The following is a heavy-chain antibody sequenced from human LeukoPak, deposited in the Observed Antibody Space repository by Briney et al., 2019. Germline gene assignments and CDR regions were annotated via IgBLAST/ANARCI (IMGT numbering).Heavy chain of an antibody. Sequence: SETLSLTCAVYGGSFSGYYWSWIRQPPGKGLEWIGGINHSGSTNYNPSLKSRVTISVDTSKNQFSLKLSSVTAADTAVYYCARGNYGGNSGDAFDIWGQGTMVTVSS. V-gene: IGHV4-34*01. CDR2: INHSGST. CDR3: ARGNYGGNSGDAFDI. CDR1: GGSFSGYY. D-gene: IGHD4-23*01. J-gene: IGHJ3*02.